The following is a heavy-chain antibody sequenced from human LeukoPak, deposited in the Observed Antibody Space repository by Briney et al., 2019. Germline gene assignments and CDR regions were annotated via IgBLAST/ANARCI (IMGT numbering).Heavy chain of an antibody. V-gene: IGHV3-21*05. Sequence: GGSLRVSCAASGFTFSSYSMNWVRQAPGKGLEWLSYINSKSDDIYHADSVKGRFTVSRDNAKNSLYLQMNNLRAEDTAVYYCARAEETTWGIDPWGQGILVTVSS. CDR3: ARAEETTWGIDP. CDR2: INSKSDDI. CDR1: GFTFSSYS. J-gene: IGHJ5*02. D-gene: IGHD3-16*01.